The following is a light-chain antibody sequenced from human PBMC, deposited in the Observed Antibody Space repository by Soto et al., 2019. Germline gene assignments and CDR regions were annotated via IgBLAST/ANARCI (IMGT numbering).Light chain of an antibody. Sequence: EIVMTQSPATLSVSPGERATLSCRASQSVSSNLAWYQQKPGQAPRLLIYDASNRATGIPARFSGSGSGTDFTLTISSLEPEDFAVYYCQQRSNWPLTFGGGTKGDIK. V-gene: IGKV3-11*01. CDR3: QQRSNWPLT. CDR1: QSVSSN. CDR2: DAS. J-gene: IGKJ4*01.